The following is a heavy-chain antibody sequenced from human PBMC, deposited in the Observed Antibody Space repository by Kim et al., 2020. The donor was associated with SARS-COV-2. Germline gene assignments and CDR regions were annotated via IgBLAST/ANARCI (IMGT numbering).Heavy chain of an antibody. J-gene: IGHJ2*01. V-gene: IGHV3-23*01. CDR3: AKDRGHWYFDL. CDR2: ST. Sequence: STTYADSVKGRFTLARDNAKNTMCLQMNSLRAEDTAIYYCAKDRGHWYFDLWGRGTLVTVSS. D-gene: IGHD3-10*01.